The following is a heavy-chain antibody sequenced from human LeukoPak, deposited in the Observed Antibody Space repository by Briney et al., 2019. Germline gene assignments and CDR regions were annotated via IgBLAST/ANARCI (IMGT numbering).Heavy chain of an antibody. D-gene: IGHD1-26*01. J-gene: IGHJ4*02. Sequence: GGSLRLSCAASGFTVSSNYMRWVRQAPGKGLEWVSVIFSDGSTYYADSVKGRITISRDKSKNSVYLQMNSLRAEDTAVYFCARLIVSGSYDYFDYWGQGTLVAVSS. CDR2: IFSDGST. CDR3: ARLIVSGSYDYFDY. V-gene: IGHV3-66*01. CDR1: GFTVSSNY.